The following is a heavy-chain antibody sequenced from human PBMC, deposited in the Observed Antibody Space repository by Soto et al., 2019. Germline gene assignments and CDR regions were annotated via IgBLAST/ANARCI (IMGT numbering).Heavy chain of an antibody. Sequence: SVKVSCKASGVTFNRQDMRWVRQAPGQGLEWMGGIIPMFGTPHYAEKFQDRVTITADESTGTAYLELSSLTSEDTDVYYCAKSEGRDGYRFDYWGPGTLVTVSS. CDR2: IIPMFGTP. V-gene: IGHV1-69*13. CDR1: GVTFNRQD. J-gene: IGHJ4*02. D-gene: IGHD5-12*01. CDR3: AKSEGRDGYRFDY.